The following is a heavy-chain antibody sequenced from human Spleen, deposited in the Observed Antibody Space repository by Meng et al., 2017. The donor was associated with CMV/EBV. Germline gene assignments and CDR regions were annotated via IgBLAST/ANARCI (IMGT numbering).Heavy chain of an antibody. V-gene: IGHV4-34*01. Sequence: SETLSLTCAVYGGSFSGYYWSWIRQPPGKGLEWIGEINHSGSTNYNPSLKSRVTISVDTSKNQFSLKLSSVTAADTAVYYCARLRYSYGPRVMDVWGQGTKVTVSS. D-gene: IGHD5-18*01. J-gene: IGHJ6*02. CDR1: GGSFSGYY. CDR2: INHSGST. CDR3: ARLRYSYGPRVMDV.